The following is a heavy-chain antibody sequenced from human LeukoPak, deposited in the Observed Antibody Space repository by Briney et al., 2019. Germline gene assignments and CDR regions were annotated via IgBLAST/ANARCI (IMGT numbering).Heavy chain of an antibody. CDR2: IKQDGSEK. V-gene: IGHV3-7*01. CDR3: ARGVMDQLLRNWFDP. D-gene: IGHD2-2*01. J-gene: IGHJ5*02. Sequence: PGGSLRLSCAASGFTFSSYWMSWVRQAPGKGLEWAANIKQDGSEKYYVDSVKGRFTISRDNAKNSLYLQMNSLRAEDTAVYYCARGVMDQLLRNWFDPWGQGTLITVSS. CDR1: GFTFSSYW.